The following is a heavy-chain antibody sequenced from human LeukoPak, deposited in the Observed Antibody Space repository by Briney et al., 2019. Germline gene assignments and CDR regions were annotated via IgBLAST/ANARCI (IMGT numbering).Heavy chain of an antibody. Sequence: ASVKVSCKASGYTFTSYGISWVRQAPGQGLEWMGWISAYNGNTNYAQKLQGRVTMTTDTSTSTAYMELRSLRSDDTAAYYCARVPPLVLRYFDWLSYFDYWGQGTLVTVSS. D-gene: IGHD3-9*01. J-gene: IGHJ4*02. CDR1: GYTFTSYG. V-gene: IGHV1-18*04. CDR2: ISAYNGNT. CDR3: ARVPPLVLRYFDWLSYFDY.